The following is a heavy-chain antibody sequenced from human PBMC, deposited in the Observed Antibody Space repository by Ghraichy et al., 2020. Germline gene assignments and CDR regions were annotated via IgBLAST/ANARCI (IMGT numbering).Heavy chain of an antibody. CDR1: GFTFSSYS. V-gene: IGHV3-21*01. CDR2: ISSSSSYI. J-gene: IGHJ4*02. D-gene: IGHD5-24*01. CDR3: ARSLRWGVVY. Sequence: GESLNISCAASGFTFSSYSMNWVRQAPGKGLEWVSSISSSSSYIYYADSVKGRFTISRDNAKNSLYLQMNSLRAEDTAVYYCARSLRWGVVYWGQGTLVTVSS.